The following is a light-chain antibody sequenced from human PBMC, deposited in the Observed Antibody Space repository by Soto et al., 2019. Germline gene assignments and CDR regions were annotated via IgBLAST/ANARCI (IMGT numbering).Light chain of an antibody. V-gene: IGKV2-28*01. CDR1: QTLLQVNCFTY. CDR2: LVS. Sequence: DIVLTQSPLSLPVTPGEPASISCKSSQTLLQVNCFTYLVWYLQKTGQSPQLLVSLVSNRASGVPDRFSGIGSGTDFTLKISRVEAEDVGVYYCMQALHSLTFGHGTRLEI. CDR3: MQALHSLT. J-gene: IGKJ5*01.